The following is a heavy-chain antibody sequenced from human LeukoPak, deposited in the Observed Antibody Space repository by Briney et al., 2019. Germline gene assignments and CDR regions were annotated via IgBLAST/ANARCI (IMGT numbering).Heavy chain of an antibody. V-gene: IGHV3-49*04. Sequence: GGSLRLSCAASGFTFSSYGMHWVRQAPGKGLEWVGFIRSKAYGGTTEYAASVKGRFTISRDDSKSIAYLQMNSLKTEDTAVYYCTRDQARYSYGGYYYYMDVWGKGTTVTVSS. J-gene: IGHJ6*03. CDR2: IRSKAYGGTT. CDR1: GFTFSSYG. D-gene: IGHD5-18*01. CDR3: TRDQARYSYGGYYYYMDV.